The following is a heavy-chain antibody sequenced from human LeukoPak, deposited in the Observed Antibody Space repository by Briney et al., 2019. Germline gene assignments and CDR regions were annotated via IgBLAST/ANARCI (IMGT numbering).Heavy chain of an antibody. CDR2: IRIKANNYAT. CDR3: TGQEYSSSPGDY. Sequence: GGSLRLSCAASGFTFSGSAMHWVRQAPGEGLEWVGRIRIKANNYATAYAASVKGRITISRDDSRNTAYLQMNSLKTEDTAVYYCTGQEYSSSPGDYWGQGTLVTVSS. D-gene: IGHD6-6*01. V-gene: IGHV3-73*01. J-gene: IGHJ4*02. CDR1: GFTFSGSA.